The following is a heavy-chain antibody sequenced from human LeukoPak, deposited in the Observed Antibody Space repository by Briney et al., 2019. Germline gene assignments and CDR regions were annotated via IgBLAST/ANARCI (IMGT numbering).Heavy chain of an antibody. J-gene: IGHJ4*02. CDR2: ISGSGGST. D-gene: IGHD3-22*01. V-gene: IGHV3-23*01. Sequence: GGSLRLSCAASGFTFSSYAMSWVRQAPGKGLEWVSAISGSGGSTYYADSVKGRFTISRDNSKNTLYLQMNSLRAEDTAVYYCAKDHHNYDSSGYYPPNFDYWGQGTLVTVSS. CDR3: AKDHHNYDSSGYYPPNFDY. CDR1: GFTFSSYA.